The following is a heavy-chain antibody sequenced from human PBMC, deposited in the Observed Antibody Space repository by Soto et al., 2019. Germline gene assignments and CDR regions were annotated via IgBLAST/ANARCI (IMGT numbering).Heavy chain of an antibody. J-gene: IGHJ6*02. Sequence: SETLSLPCTVSGGSISSGGYYWSWIRQHPGKGLEWIGYIYYSGSTYYNPSLKSRVTISVDTSKNQFSLKLSSVTAADTAVYYCARVFGSYYYYGMDVWGQGTTVTVS. D-gene: IGHD3-16*01. CDR1: GGSISSGGYY. V-gene: IGHV4-31*03. CDR3: ARVFGSYYYYGMDV. CDR2: IYYSGST.